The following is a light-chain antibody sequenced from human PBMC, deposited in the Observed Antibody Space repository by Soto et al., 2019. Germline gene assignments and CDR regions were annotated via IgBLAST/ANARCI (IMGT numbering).Light chain of an antibody. CDR3: QQYNSYSWT. CDR2: DAS. V-gene: IGKV1-5*01. Sequence: DIAMTQSASTLSASLGDRVTITWRASQSISSWLAWYQQKPGKDPKLLIYDASSLESGVPSRFSGSRSGTEFTLTISSLQPDDFATYYCQQYNSYSWTFGQGTKVDI. J-gene: IGKJ1*01. CDR1: QSISSW.